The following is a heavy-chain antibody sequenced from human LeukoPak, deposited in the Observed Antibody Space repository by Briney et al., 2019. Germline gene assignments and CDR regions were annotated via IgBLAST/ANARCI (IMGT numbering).Heavy chain of an antibody. V-gene: IGHV4-39*07. CDR1: GGSISSSSYY. CDR3: ARAGLRVSYDFWSGLSWFDP. CDR2: IYYSGST. D-gene: IGHD3-3*01. Sequence: SETLSLTCTVSGGSISSSSYYWGWIRQPPGRGLEWIGSIYYSGSTYYNPSLKSRVTISVDTSKNQFSLKLSSVTAADTAVYYCARAGLRVSYDFWSGLSWFDPWGQGTLVTVSS. J-gene: IGHJ5*02.